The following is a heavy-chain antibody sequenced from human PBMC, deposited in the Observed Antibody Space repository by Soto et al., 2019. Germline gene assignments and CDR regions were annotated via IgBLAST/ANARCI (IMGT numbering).Heavy chain of an antibody. CDR1: GGSFSGYY. V-gene: IGHV4-34*01. Sequence: QVQLQQWGAGLLKPSETLSLTCAVYGGSFSGYYWGWIRQPPGKGLEWIGEINHSGSTNYNPSLKSRVTISVDTSKNQFSLKLSSVTAADTAVYYCARGPRTRGYCSGGSCRNNWFDPWGQGTLVTVSS. CDR3: ARGPRTRGYCSGGSCRNNWFDP. D-gene: IGHD2-15*01. CDR2: INHSGST. J-gene: IGHJ5*02.